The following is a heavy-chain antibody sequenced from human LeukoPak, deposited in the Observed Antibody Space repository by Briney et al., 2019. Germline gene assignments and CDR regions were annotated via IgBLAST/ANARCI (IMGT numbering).Heavy chain of an antibody. CDR2: ISAYNGNT. CDR3: ARDKIGGYDFYYFDY. V-gene: IGHV1-18*01. D-gene: IGHD5-12*01. CDR1: GYTFTSYG. Sequence: ASVKVSCKASGYTFTSYGISWVRQAPGQGLEWMGWISAYNGNTNYAQKLQGRVTMTTDTSTSTAYMELRSLRSDDTAVYYCARDKIGGYDFYYFDYWGQGTLVTVSS. J-gene: IGHJ4*02.